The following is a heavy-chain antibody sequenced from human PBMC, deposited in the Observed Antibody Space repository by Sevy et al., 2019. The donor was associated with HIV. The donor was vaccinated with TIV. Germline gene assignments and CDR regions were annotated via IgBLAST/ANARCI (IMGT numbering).Heavy chain of an antibody. Sequence: ETLSLTCTVSGGSISSYYWSWIRQPPGKGLEWIGYIYYSGSTNYNPSLKSRVTISVDTSKNQFSLKLSSVTAADTAVYYCASLHYYDSSGYTFDYWGQGTLVTVSS. CDR3: ASLHYYDSSGYTFDY. V-gene: IGHV4-59*01. CDR1: GGSISSYY. D-gene: IGHD3-22*01. CDR2: IYYSGST. J-gene: IGHJ4*02.